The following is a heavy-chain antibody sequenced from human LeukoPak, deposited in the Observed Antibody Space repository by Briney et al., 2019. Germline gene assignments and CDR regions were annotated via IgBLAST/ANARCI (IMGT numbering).Heavy chain of an antibody. CDR3: VRDKAYSSSWYPLFYYYYMDV. D-gene: IGHD6-13*01. V-gene: IGHV3-21*06. Sequence: GGSLRLSCAASGFTFSTFAMHWLRLSPGKGLEWVSSITGSGPYMLYADSVKHRFTISRDNRKNLLYLEMNSLGAEDTAMYFCVRDKAYSSSWYPLFYYYYMDVWGKGTTVTISS. CDR2: ITGSGPYM. J-gene: IGHJ6*03. CDR1: GFTFSTFA.